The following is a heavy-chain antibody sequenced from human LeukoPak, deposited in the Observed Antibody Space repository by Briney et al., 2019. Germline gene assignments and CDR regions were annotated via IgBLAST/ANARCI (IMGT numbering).Heavy chain of an antibody. CDR3: ARYYCSTITCYNFDY. CDR1: GGSISGYF. CDR2: IYYSGST. D-gene: IGHD2-2*02. Sequence: SETLSLTCTVSGGSISGYFWSWIRQPPGKGLEWIGYIYYSGSTNYNASLKSRVAISVDTSKNQFSLKLRSVTAADTAVYYCARYYCSTITCYNFDYWGQGTLVTVSS. J-gene: IGHJ4*02. V-gene: IGHV4-59*01.